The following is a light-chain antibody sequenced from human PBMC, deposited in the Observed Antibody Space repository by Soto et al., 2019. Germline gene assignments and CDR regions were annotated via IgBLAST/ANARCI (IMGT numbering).Light chain of an antibody. V-gene: IGKV3-20*01. CDR2: GAS. Sequence: EIVLTKSPGTLSLSPGERATLSCRASQSVRTSLAWYQQKPGQAPRLLIYGASSRATVIPDRFSGSGSGTDYTPPIIRLVHEDFSVYYCQQYASSPPLTFGGGTKVDIK. J-gene: IGKJ4*01. CDR3: QQYASSPPLT. CDR1: QSVRTS.